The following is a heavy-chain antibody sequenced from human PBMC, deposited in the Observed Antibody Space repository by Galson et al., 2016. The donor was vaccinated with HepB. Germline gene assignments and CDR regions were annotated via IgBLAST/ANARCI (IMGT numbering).Heavy chain of an antibody. V-gene: IGHV3-30-3*01. Sequence: SLRLSCAASGFTFNTYAMHWVRQAPGRGLEWVAFISYNGINKYYADSVKGRFTISRDNSKNTLYLQMNSLRAEDTAVYYCAKGYGLWDYWGQGTLVTVSS. CDR2: ISYNGINK. CDR3: AKGYGLWDY. D-gene: IGHD5-18*01. CDR1: GFTFNTYA. J-gene: IGHJ4*02.